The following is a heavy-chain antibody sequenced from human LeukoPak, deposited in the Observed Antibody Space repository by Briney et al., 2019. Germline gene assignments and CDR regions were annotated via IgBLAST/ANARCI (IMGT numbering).Heavy chain of an antibody. D-gene: IGHD1-26*01. CDR1: GFTFSSYG. J-gene: IGHJ4*02. V-gene: IGHV3-23*01. CDR2: ITATSSST. CDR3: AKVRLPLGSGPPSFYYFDY. Sequence: PGGSLRLSCAASGFTFSSYGMSWVRQAPGKGLEWVSAITATSSSTHDADSVQGRFTISRDNSKNTLYLQMNSLRAEDTAVYYCAKVRLPLGSGPPSFYYFDYWGQGTLVTVSS.